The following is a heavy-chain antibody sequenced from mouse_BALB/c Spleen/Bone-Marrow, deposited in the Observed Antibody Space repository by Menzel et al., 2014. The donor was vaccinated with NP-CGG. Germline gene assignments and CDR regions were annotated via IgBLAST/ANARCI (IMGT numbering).Heavy chain of an antibody. CDR2: INPSSGGT. D-gene: IGHD1-1*01. Sequence: QVQLQQSGAELVKPGASVKLSCKASGYTFTSYYMYWVKQRPGQGLEWIGGINPSSGGTNFNEKFKSKATLTVDKSSSTAYLQLSSLTSEDSAIYYCTRDHYYYGSSYWYFDVWGAGTTVTVSS. J-gene: IGHJ1*01. CDR3: TRDHYYYGSSYWYFDV. V-gene: IGHV1S81*02. CDR1: GYTFTSYY.